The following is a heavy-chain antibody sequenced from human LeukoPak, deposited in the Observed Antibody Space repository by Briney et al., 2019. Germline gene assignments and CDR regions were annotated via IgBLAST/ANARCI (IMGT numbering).Heavy chain of an antibody. V-gene: IGHV4-4*03. CDR2: IYHSGST. CDR3: ARVAAVAGTYYFDY. D-gene: IGHD6-19*01. CDR1: RGSISISNW. Sequence: PPETLSLTCAVSRGSISISNWWSWVGQPPGKGLEWIGEIYHSGSTNYNPSLKSRVTISVDKSKNQFSLKLSSVTAADTAVDYCARVAAVAGTYYFDYWGQGTLVTVSS. J-gene: IGHJ4*02.